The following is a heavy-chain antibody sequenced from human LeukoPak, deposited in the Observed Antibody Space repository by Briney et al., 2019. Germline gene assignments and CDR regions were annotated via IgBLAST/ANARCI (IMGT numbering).Heavy chain of an antibody. CDR1: GYTFTSYG. V-gene: IGHV1-69*13. Sequence: ASVKVSCKASGYTFTSYGISWVRQAPGQGLEWMGGVIPIFGTANYAQKFQGRVTITADESTSTAYMELSSLRSEDTAVYYCARGGGGTAVIRFDYWGQGTLVTVSS. CDR2: VIPIFGTA. CDR3: ARGGGGTAVIRFDY. D-gene: IGHD1-7*01. J-gene: IGHJ4*02.